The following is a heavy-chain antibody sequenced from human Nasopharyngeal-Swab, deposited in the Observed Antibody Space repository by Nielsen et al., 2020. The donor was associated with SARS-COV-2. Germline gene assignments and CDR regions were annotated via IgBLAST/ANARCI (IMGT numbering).Heavy chain of an antibody. J-gene: IGHJ3*01. V-gene: IGHV4-38-2*02. CDR1: NYSIRNPYY. CDR2: IYQSGTT. D-gene: IGHD3-22*01. CDR3: ARGLADYFYSSSYEGGPHDAFDL. Sequence: SETLSLTCLVSNYSIRNPYYWGWIRQPPGKGLEWIGSIYQSGTTHYNPSLKSRVTISMDASKNQFSLEVTSVSAADTAVYYCARGLADYFYSSSYEGGPHDAFDLWGQGTLVTVSS.